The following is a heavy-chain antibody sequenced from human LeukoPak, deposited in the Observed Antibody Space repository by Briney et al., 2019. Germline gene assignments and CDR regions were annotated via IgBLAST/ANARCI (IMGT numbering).Heavy chain of an antibody. V-gene: IGHV1-69*13. D-gene: IGHD5-18*01. CDR2: IIPIFGTA. CDR1: GGTFSSYA. Sequence: GASVKVSCKASGGTFSSYAISWVRQAPGQGLEWMGGIIPIFGTANYAQKFQGRVTITADESTSTAYMELSSLRSEDTAVYYCAREQGNVGYGYYFDYWGQGTLVTVSS. CDR3: AREQGNVGYGYYFDY. J-gene: IGHJ4*02.